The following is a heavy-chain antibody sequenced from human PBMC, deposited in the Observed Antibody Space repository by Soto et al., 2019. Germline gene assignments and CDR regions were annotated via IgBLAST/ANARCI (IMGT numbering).Heavy chain of an antibody. J-gene: IGHJ4*02. Sequence: EVQLVESGGGLVQPGESLRLSCAASGFTFSSYWMHWVRQAPGKGLVWVSRINSDGSSTSYAGCVKGRFTNSRDNAKNTLYLQMNSLRAEDTAVYYCVRTSLVVAAATREDYWGQGTLVTVSS. V-gene: IGHV3-74*01. CDR3: VRTSLVVAAATREDY. CDR2: INSDGSST. D-gene: IGHD2-15*01. CDR1: GFTFSSYW.